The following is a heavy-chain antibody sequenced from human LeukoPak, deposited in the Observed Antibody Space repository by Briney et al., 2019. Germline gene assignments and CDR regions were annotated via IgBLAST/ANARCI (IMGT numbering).Heavy chain of an antibody. V-gene: IGHV3-53*01. D-gene: IGHD3-22*01. CDR3: ARDPSGLYYYDSSGSD. CDR1: GFTFSSYA. J-gene: IGHJ4*02. CDR2: IYSGGST. Sequence: GGSLRLSCAASGFTFSSYAMSWVRQAPGKGLEWVSVIYSGGSTHYADSVKGRFTISRDNSKNTLYLQMNSLRAEDTAVYYCARDPSGLYYYDSSGSDWGQGTLVTVSS.